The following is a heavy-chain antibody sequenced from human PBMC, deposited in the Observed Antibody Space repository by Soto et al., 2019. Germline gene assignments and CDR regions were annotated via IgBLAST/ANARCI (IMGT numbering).Heavy chain of an antibody. D-gene: IGHD3-10*01. CDR1: GGSISNGGYY. CDR2: IHYSGST. Sequence: SETLSLTCTVSGGSISNGGYYWNWVRQHPGKGLEWIGYIHYSGSTWYNPSLESRVTISVDTSKDQFSLKLRSVAAADTAVYYCARVRGSGSYAAYYFDSWGQGTLVTVSS. V-gene: IGHV4-31*03. CDR3: ARVRGSGSYAAYYFDS. J-gene: IGHJ4*01.